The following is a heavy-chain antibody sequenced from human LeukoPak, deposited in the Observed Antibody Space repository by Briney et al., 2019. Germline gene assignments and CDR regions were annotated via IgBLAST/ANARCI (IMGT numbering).Heavy chain of an antibody. D-gene: IGHD3-16*01. CDR2: IYYSGST. J-gene: IGHJ5*02. V-gene: IGHV4-39*01. CDR1: GGSISSSSYY. Sequence: PETLCLTCTVSGGSISSSSYYWGWIRQPPGKGLEWIGSIYYSGSTYYNTSLRSRVTISVDTSKNQFSLKLSSVTAADTAVYYCARRLGVGNWFDPWGKGTLVTVSS. CDR3: ARRLGVGNWFDP.